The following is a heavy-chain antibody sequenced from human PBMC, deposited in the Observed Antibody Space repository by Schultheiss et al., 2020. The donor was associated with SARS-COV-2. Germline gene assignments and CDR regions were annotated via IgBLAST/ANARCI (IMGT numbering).Heavy chain of an antibody. CDR3: ASSSWSGYYYYGMDV. D-gene: IGHD6-13*01. CDR2: IYTSGST. CDR1: GGSISSYY. J-gene: IGHJ6*02. V-gene: IGHV4-4*07. Sequence: SETLSLTCTVSGGSISSYYWSWIRQPPGKGLEWIGRIYTSGSTNYNPSLKSRVTISVDTSKNQFSLKLSSVTAADTAVYYCASSSWSGYYYYGMDVWGQGTTVTVSS.